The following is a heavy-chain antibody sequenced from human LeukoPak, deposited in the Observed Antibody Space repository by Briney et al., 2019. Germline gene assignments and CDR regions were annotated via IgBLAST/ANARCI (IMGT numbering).Heavy chain of an antibody. J-gene: IGHJ4*02. V-gene: IGHV4-61*01. Sequence: SETLSLTCTVSGGSVSSGSYYWSWIRQPPGKGLEWIGYIYYSGSTNYNPSLKSRVTISEDTSKNQFSLKLSSVTAADTAVYYCAGALMVRGVITYYYFDYWGQGTLVTVSS. CDR3: AGALMVRGVITYYYFDY. CDR1: GGSVSSGSYY. CDR2: IYYSGST. D-gene: IGHD3-10*01.